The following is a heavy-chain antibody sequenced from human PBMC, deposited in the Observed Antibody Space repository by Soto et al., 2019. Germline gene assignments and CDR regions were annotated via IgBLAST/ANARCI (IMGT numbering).Heavy chain of an antibody. CDR3: AKLVIGYCSGNTCDDY. D-gene: IGHD2-15*01. CDR1: GFTFSYG. Sequence: VQLLESGGGLIQPGGSLRLSCAASGFTFSYGIHWLRQAPRKGLEWVAYISYDSSNKFYGDSVKGRFTISRDNSKTTQFLQMNSLRAEDTAVYYCAKLVIGYCSGNTCDDYWGQGTLVAVSS. V-gene: IGHV3-30*18. J-gene: IGHJ4*02. CDR2: ISYDSSNK.